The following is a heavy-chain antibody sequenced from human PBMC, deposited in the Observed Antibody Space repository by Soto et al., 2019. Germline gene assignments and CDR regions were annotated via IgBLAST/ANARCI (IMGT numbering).Heavy chain of an antibody. Sequence: EASVKVSCKASGYTFTGYYMHWVRQAPGQGLEWMGWINPNSGGTNYAQKFQGWVTMTRDTSISTAYMELSRLRSDDTAVYYCARDIVSPPANSSSWYEVNYYYYGMDVWGQGTTVTVSS. CDR2: INPNSGGT. J-gene: IGHJ6*02. CDR3: ARDIVSPPANSSSWYEVNYYYYGMDV. V-gene: IGHV1-2*04. D-gene: IGHD6-13*01. CDR1: GYTFTGYY.